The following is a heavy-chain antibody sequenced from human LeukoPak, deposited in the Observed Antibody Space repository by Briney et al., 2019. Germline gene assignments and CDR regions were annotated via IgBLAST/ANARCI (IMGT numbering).Heavy chain of an antibody. Sequence: PSETLSLTCTVSGGSISSSSYYCGWIRQPPGEGLEWNGSIYYSGSTYYTPSLKSRVTISVVTSKNQFSLKLSSVTVADTAVYYCARAIVVANDAFDIWGQGTMLTVSS. D-gene: IGHD3-22*01. CDR2: IYYSGST. V-gene: IGHV4-39*01. CDR1: GGSISSSSYY. J-gene: IGHJ3*02. CDR3: ARAIVVANDAFDI.